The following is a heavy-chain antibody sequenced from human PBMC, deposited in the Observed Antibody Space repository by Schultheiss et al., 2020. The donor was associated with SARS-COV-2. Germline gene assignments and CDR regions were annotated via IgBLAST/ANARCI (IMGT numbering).Heavy chain of an antibody. V-gene: IGHV3-23*01. Sequence: GESLKISCAASGFTFSSYAMSWVRQAPGKGLEWVSGISGSGGSTYYADSVKGRFTISRDNSKNTLYLQMNGLRTEETAVYYCARDTYYFDGVHYFDYWGQGTLVTVSS. D-gene: IGHD3-22*01. CDR1: GFTFSSYA. CDR2: ISGSGGST. CDR3: ARDTYYFDGVHYFDY. J-gene: IGHJ4*02.